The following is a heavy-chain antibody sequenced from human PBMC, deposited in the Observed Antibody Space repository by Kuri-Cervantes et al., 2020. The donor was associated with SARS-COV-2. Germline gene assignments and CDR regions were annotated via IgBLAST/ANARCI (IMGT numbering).Heavy chain of an antibody. V-gene: IGHV1-46*01. J-gene: IGHJ3*02. CDR2: VNPSGGST. D-gene: IGHD2-2*01. CDR3: AREDIVVVPAYYDDAFDI. CDR1: GYPFTSYY. Sequence: ASLKVSCKASGYPFTSYYMHWVRQAPGQGLEWMGIVNPSGGSTSYAQKFQGRVTMTRDTSTSTVYMELSSLRSEDTAVYYCAREDIVVVPAYYDDAFDIWGQGTMVTVSS.